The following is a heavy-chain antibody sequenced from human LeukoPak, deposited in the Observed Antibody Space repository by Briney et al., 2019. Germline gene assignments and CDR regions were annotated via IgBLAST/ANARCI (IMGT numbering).Heavy chain of an antibody. J-gene: IGHJ3*02. D-gene: IGHD4-23*01. V-gene: IGHV1-46*01. Sequence: ASVKVSCKASGYIFTYYYIHWVRQAPGQGLEWMGTINPSGGSTSYVQQFQGRVTMTRDMAASTVYMELSSLRSEDTAVYYCARASGGNPDAFDIWGQGTMVTVSS. CDR1: GYIFTYYY. CDR2: INPSGGST. CDR3: ARASGGNPDAFDI.